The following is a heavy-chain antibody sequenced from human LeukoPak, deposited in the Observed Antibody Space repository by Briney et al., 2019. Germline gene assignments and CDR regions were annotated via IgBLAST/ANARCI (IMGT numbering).Heavy chain of an antibody. CDR2: ISYDGRSK. CDR3: AKDLGYYGSYYYGMDV. V-gene: IGHV3-30*18. CDR1: GFTFSGYA. J-gene: IGHJ6*02. D-gene: IGHD4-17*01. Sequence: GGSLRLSCAASGFTFSGYAMNWVRQAPGKGLEWVAVISYDGRSKYYGDSVKGRFTISRDNSKNTLYLQMNSLRAEDSAVYYCAKDLGYYGSYYYGMDVWGQGTTVTVSS.